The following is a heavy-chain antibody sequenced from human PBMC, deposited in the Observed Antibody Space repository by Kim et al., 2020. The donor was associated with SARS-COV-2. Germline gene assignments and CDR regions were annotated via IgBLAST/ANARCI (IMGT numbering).Heavy chain of an antibody. CDR2: INHSGST. CDR1: GGSFSGYY. V-gene: IGHV4-34*01. D-gene: IGHD3-10*01. Sequence: SETLSLTCAVYGGSFSGYYWSWIRQPPGKGLEWIGEINHSGSTNYNPSLKSRVTISVDTSKNQFSLKLSSVTAADTAVYYCARTAYGSGSLRYWGQGTLVTVSS. J-gene: IGHJ4*02. CDR3: ARTAYGSGSLRY.